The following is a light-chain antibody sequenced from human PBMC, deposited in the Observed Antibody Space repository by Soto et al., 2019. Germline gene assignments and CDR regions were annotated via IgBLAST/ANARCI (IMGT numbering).Light chain of an antibody. CDR3: SSYTSSYTYV. CDR2: DVS. CDR1: GSDVGGYNF. Sequence: QSVLTQPASVSGSPGQSVTISCAGTGSDVGGYNFVSWYQQHPGKAPQLMIYDVSSRPSGVSNRFSGSKSGNTASLTISGLQAEDEADYYCSSYTSSYTYVFGTGTKLTVL. V-gene: IGLV2-14*03. J-gene: IGLJ1*01.